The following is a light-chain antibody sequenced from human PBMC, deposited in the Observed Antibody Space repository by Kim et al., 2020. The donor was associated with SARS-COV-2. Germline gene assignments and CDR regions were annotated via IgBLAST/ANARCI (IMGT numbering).Light chain of an antibody. V-gene: IGLV2-14*04. Sequence: GQSITISCTGTSSDVGGYNYVAWYQQQPGKAPKLMIYDVSKRPSGVSHRFSGSKSGNTASLTISGLQAEDEADYYCLSYTSRITFVFGTGTQLTVL. CDR2: DVS. CDR3: LSYTSRITFV. CDR1: SSDVGGYNY. J-gene: IGLJ1*01.